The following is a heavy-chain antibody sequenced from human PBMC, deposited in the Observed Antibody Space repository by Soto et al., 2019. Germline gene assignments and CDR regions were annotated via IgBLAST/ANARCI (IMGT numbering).Heavy chain of an antibody. D-gene: IGHD1-1*01. CDR3: ARRINSAIDI. CDR1: GDSVSSNNVA. J-gene: IGHJ3*02. CDR2: TYYRSKWYN. V-gene: IGHV6-1*01. Sequence: QVQLQQSGPGLVKPSQTLSLTCVISGDSVSSNNVAWNWIRQSPSRGLEWLGRTYYRSKWYNNYAVSVKSRTSINADTSKNQFSLQLASVTPEDTAVYYCARRINSAIDIWGQGTMVTVS.